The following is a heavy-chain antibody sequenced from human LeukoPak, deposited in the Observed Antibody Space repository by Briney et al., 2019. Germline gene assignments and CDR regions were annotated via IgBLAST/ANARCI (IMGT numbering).Heavy chain of an antibody. CDR1: GGSISSYY. D-gene: IGHD2-15*01. CDR3: ARHGRSGGSWAHDY. V-gene: IGHV4-59*08. CDR2: IYYSGST. Sequence: SETLSLTCTVSGGSISSYYWSWIRQPPGKGLEWIGYIYYSGSTNYNPSLKSRVTISVDTSKNQFSLKLSSVTAADTAVYYCARHGRSGGSWAHDYWGQGTLVTVSS. J-gene: IGHJ4*02.